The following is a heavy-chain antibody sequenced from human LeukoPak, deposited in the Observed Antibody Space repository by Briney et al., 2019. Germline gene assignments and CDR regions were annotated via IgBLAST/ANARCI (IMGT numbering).Heavy chain of an antibody. CDR1: GFTFSSYA. J-gene: IGHJ6*02. D-gene: IGHD3-22*01. V-gene: IGHV3-23*01. Sequence: GGSLRLSCAASGFTFSSYAMSWVRQAPGKGLEWVSAISRSGGSTYFADSVKGRFTISRDNAKNSLYLQMNSLRVEDTAVYYCARDRGDSSGTYYYYGMDVWGLGTTVTVSS. CDR3: ARDRGDSSGTYYYYGMDV. CDR2: ISRSGGST.